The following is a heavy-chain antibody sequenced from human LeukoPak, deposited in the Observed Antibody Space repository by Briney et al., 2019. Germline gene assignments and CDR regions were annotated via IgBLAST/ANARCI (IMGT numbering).Heavy chain of an antibody. Sequence: SVKVSCKASGGTFYSHAINWVRQAPGQGLEWMGGSVPMFGTINFAPKFQGRVTITADESTSTAYMELTSLKSEDTAVYYCARGTTVTTAVLVPNDAFDIWGQGTMVTVSS. CDR3: ARGTTVTTAVLVPNDAFDI. CDR1: GGTFYSHA. D-gene: IGHD4-17*01. CDR2: SVPMFGTI. V-gene: IGHV1-69*13. J-gene: IGHJ3*02.